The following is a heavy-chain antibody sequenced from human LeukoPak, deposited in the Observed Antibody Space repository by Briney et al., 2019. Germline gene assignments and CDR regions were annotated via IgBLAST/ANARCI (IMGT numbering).Heavy chain of an antibody. D-gene: IGHD5-24*01. CDR3: ARDNSVRDEAWWFSP. CDR1: GYTFTGYY. J-gene: IGHJ5*02. CDR2: INPNSGGT. Sequence: ASVKVSCKASGYTFTGYYMHWVRQAPGQGLEWMGWINPNSGGTNYAQKFQGRVTMTRDTSISTAYMELSRLRSDDTAVYYCARDNSVRDEAWWFSPWGQGTLVTVSS. V-gene: IGHV1-2*02.